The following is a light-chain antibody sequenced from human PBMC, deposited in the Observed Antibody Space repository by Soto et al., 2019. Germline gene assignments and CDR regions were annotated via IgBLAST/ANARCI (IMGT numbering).Light chain of an antibody. CDR3: SSYTTSSTLVL. J-gene: IGLJ2*01. CDR1: SSDVGGYNY. CDR2: EVS. V-gene: IGLV2-14*01. Sequence: QSALTQPASVSGSPGQSITISCTGTSSDVGGYNYVSWYQQHPGKAPKVMIYEVSHRPSGVSDRFSGSKSGNTASLTISGVQAEDEADYYCSSYTTSSTLVLFGGGTKLTVL.